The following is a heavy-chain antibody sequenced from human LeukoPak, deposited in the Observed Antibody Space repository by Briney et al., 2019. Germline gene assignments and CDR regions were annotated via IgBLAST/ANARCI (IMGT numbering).Heavy chain of an antibody. CDR3: AREVTTTWFDP. Sequence: GGSLRLSCAASGFTFSSYWMSWVRRAPGKGLGWVANIKQDGSEKYYVDSVKGRFTISRDNAKNSLYLQMNSLRAEDTAVYYCAREVTTTWFDPWGQGTLVTVSS. CDR1: GFTFSSYW. J-gene: IGHJ5*02. CDR2: IKQDGSEK. V-gene: IGHV3-7*01. D-gene: IGHD1-1*01.